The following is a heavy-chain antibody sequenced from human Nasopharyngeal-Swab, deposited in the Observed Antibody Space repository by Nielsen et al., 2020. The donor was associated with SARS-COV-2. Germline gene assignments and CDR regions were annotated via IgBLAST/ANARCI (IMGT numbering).Heavy chain of an antibody. V-gene: IGHV1-2*02. CDR2: INPNSGGT. CDR1: GYTFTGYY. Sequence: ASVKVSCKASGYTFTGYYMHWVRQAPGQGLEWMGWINPNSGGTNYAQKLQGRVTMTTDTSTSTAYMELRSLRSDDTAVYYCARASTTLDWLSTLDVWDVWGQGTMVTVSS. D-gene: IGHD3-9*01. CDR3: ARASTTLDWLSTLDVWDV. J-gene: IGHJ6*02.